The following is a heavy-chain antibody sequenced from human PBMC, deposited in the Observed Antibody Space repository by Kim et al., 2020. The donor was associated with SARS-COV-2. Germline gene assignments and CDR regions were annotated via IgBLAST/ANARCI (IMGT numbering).Heavy chain of an antibody. J-gene: IGHJ4*02. D-gene: IGHD3-22*01. Sequence: KYSQKFQDRVTITRDTSASTAYMELSSLRSEDTAVYYCARNYYDSSGYLNWGQGTLVTVSS. CDR3: ARNYYDSSGYLN. V-gene: IGHV1-3*01.